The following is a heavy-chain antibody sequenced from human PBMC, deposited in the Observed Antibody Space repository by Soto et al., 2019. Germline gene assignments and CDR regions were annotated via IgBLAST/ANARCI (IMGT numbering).Heavy chain of an antibody. CDR2: ISSSSTYI. D-gene: IGHD3-10*01. CDR3: ARDKGEFDP. V-gene: IGHV3-21*01. CDR1: GFTFSSYT. Sequence: GGSLRLSCAASGFTFSSYTMSWVRQSPGKGLEWVSSISSSSTYIYYADSVKGRFTISRDNAKNSLYLQMNSLRAEDTAVYYCARDKGEFDPWGQGTXVTVSS. J-gene: IGHJ5*02.